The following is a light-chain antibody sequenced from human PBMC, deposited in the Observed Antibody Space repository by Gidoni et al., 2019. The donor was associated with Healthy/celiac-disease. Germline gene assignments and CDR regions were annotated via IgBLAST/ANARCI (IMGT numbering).Light chain of an antibody. V-gene: IGKV3-20*01. CDR2: GAS. CDR1: QSVSSSY. CDR3: QQYGSSIT. Sequence: EIVFTPSPRTLSLSPGERATLSCRASQSVSSSYLAWYQQKPGQAPRLLIYGASSRATGIPDRFSGSGSGTDFTLTISRLEPEDFAVYYCQQYGSSITFGPGTKVDIK. J-gene: IGKJ3*01.